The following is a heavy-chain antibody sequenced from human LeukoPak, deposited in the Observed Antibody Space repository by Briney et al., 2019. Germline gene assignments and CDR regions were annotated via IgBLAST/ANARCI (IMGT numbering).Heavy chain of an antibody. CDR2: INWNGDRT. CDR3: ARGGTLEYFQH. Sequence: GGSLRLSCAASGFTFNDYGMSWVRQAPGKGLEWVSGINWNGDRTGYADSVKGRFTISRDNAKNSLYLQMNSLRAEDTAVYYCARGGTLEYFQHWGQGTLVTVSS. CDR1: GFTFNDYG. J-gene: IGHJ1*01. V-gene: IGHV3-20*04.